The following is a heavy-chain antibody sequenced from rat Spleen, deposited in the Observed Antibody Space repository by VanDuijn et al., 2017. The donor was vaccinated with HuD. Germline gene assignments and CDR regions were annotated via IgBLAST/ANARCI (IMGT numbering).Heavy chain of an antibody. CDR2: ISYSGST. V-gene: IGHV3-1*01. CDR3: VRYPYGSLRVDA. CDR1: GDSITSKY. D-gene: IGHD1-7*01. J-gene: IGHJ4*01. Sequence: EVQLQESGPGLVKPSQSLSLTCSVTGDSITSKYWGWIRNFPGKKMEWMGFISYSGSTSYNPSLKSRISITRDTSKNQFFLQLNSVTTEDSATYFCVRYPYGSLRVDAWGQGASVTVSS.